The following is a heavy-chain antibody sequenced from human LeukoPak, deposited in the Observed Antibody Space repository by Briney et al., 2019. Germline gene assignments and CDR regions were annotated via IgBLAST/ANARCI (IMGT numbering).Heavy chain of an antibody. CDR2: IYYSGST. J-gene: IGHJ4*02. V-gene: IGHV4-39*01. CDR3: ARLEYYYQHRFDY. D-gene: IGHD3-10*01. Sequence: SETLSLTCTVSGGSISSSSYSWGWIRQPPGKGLEWIGRIYYSGSTYYNPSLKSRVTISVDTSKNQFPLKLSSVTAADTAVYYCARLEYYYQHRFDYWGQGTLVTVSS. CDR1: GGSISSSSYS.